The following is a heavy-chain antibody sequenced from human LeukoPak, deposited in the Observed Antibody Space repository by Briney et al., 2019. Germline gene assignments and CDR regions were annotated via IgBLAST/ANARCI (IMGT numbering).Heavy chain of an antibody. CDR2: IYTSGST. Sequence: PSETLSLTCTVSGGSISSYYWSWIRQPAGKGLEWIGRIYTSGSTNYNPSLKSRVTMSVDTSKNQLSLKMSSVTAADTAVYYCARSGYCSGTSCFWFDPWGQGTLVTVSS. D-gene: IGHD2-2*01. CDR3: ARSGYCSGTSCFWFDP. V-gene: IGHV4-4*07. CDR1: GGSISSYY. J-gene: IGHJ5*02.